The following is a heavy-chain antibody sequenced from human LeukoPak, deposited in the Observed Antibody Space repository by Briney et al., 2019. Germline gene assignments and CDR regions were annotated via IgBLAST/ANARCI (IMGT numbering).Heavy chain of an antibody. CDR3: ARDFGSLEDYFDY. D-gene: IGHD3-10*01. CDR1: GFTFSSYG. J-gene: IGHJ4*02. Sequence: HPGGSLTLSCAASGFTFSSYGMHGLRQAPGKGRAWVANIKEDGSDKYYVDSVKGRFTISRDNANISLYLQIDSLRAEDTAVYYCARDFGSLEDYFDYWGQGTLVSVSS. V-gene: IGHV3-7*01. CDR2: IKEDGSDK.